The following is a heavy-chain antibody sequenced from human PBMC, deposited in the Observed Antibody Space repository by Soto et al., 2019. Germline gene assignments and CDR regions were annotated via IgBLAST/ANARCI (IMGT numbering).Heavy chain of an antibody. D-gene: IGHD2-15*01. V-gene: IGHV4-31*03. CDR2: IYYSGST. CDR1: GGSISSGGYY. Sequence: QVQLQESGPGLVKPSQTLSLTCTVSGGSISSGGYYWSWIRQHPGKGLEWIGYIYYSGSTYYNPSLKSRVTISVDTSKNQFSLKLSFVTAADTAVYYCAREGCSGGSCYRSPYPISSDYWGQGTLVTVSS. J-gene: IGHJ4*02. CDR3: AREGCSGGSCYRSPYPISSDY.